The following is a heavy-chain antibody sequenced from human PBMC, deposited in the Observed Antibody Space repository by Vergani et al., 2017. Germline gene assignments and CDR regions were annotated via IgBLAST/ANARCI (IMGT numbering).Heavy chain of an antibody. V-gene: IGHV3-48*01. CDR3: AREIDIYYYYGMDV. J-gene: IGHJ6*02. CDR1: GFTFSSYA. CDR2: ISSSSSTI. Sequence: EVQLLESGGGLVQPGGSLRLSCAASGFTFSSYAMSWVRQAPGKGLEWVSYISSSSSTIYYADSVKGRFTISRDNAKNSLYLQMNSLRAEDTAVYYCAREIDIYYYYGMDVWGQGTTVTVSS. D-gene: IGHD2-15*01.